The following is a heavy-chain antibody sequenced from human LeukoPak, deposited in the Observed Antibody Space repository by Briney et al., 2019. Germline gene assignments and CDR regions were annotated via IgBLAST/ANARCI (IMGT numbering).Heavy chain of an antibody. Sequence: SEKVSCKASGGTFSSYAISWVRQAPGQGLEWMGGIIPIFGTANYAQKFQGRVTITTDESTSTAYMELSSLRSEDTAVYYCARRPTYYYDSSGYGTAFDIWGQGTMVTVSS. D-gene: IGHD3-22*01. CDR3: ARRPTYYYDSSGYGTAFDI. CDR1: GGTFSSYA. V-gene: IGHV1-69*05. CDR2: IIPIFGTA. J-gene: IGHJ3*02.